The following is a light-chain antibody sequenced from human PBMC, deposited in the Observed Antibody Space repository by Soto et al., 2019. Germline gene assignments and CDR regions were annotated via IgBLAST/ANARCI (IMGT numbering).Light chain of an antibody. Sequence: DIHMTQSPSSRSSFVGCRSPSICGTGQTISNYLNWYQQKPGKDPKVLIYDASTLQSGVPSRFSGSGSGTDFTLTISSLQPEDFATYYCQQSYSTLRTFGQGTKVDIK. J-gene: IGKJ1*01. V-gene: IGKV1-39*01. CDR3: QQSYSTLRT. CDR2: DAS. CDR1: QTISNY.